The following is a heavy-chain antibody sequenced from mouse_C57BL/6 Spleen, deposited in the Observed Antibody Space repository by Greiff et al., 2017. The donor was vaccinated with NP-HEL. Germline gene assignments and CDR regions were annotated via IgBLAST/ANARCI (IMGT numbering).Heavy chain of an antibody. J-gene: IGHJ1*03. D-gene: IGHD1-1*01. V-gene: IGHV1-82*01. CDR1: GYAFSSSW. Sequence: QVQLKQSGPELVKPGASVKISCKASGYAFSSSWMNWVKQRPGKGLEWIGRIYPGDGDTNYNGKFKGKATMTAYKSSSTAYMQLSSLTSEDSAVYFCARRGSYYGSSHWYFDVWGTGTTVTVSS. CDR3: ARRGSYYGSSHWYFDV. CDR2: IYPGDGDT.